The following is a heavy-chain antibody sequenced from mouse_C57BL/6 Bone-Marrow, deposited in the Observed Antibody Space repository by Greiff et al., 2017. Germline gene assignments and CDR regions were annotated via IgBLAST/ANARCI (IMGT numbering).Heavy chain of an antibody. Sequence: EVKLMESGEGLVKPGGSLKLSCAASGFTFSSYAMSWVRQTPEKRLEWVAYISSGGDYIYSADTVKGRFTISRDNARNTLYLKMGSLKSEDTAVYYCTRAGDSYYGSSYRWYFDVWGTGTMVTVSS. V-gene: IGHV5-9-1*02. CDR1: GFTFSSYA. D-gene: IGHD1-1*01. CDR2: ISSGGDYI. J-gene: IGHJ1*03. CDR3: TRAGDSYYGSSYRWYFDV.